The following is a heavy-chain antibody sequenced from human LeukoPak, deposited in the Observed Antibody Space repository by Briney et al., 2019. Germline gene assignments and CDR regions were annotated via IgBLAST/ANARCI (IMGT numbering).Heavy chain of an antibody. CDR3: VRDRGYSTYDY. V-gene: IGHV3-7*01. J-gene: IGHJ4*02. CDR2: IKEDGGEI. Sequence: GGSLRLSCVASEFTFSNYWMAWVRQAPEKGPEWVANIKEDGGEINYVDSVKGRFTISRDNARNSLYLQMNSLRAEDTAVYYCVRDRGYSTYDYWGQGTLASVSS. D-gene: IGHD2-15*01. CDR1: EFTFSNYW.